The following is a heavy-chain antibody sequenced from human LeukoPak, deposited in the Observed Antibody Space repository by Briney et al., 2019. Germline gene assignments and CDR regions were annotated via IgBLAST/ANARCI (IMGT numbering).Heavy chain of an antibody. CDR2: MNPSSGNT. D-gene: IGHD6-6*01. CDR1: GYTFTSYD. V-gene: IGHV1-8*01. Sequence: GASVKVSCKASGYTFTSYDINWVRQATGQGLEWMGWMNPSSGNTGYAQKFQGRVTMTRNTSISTAYMELSSLRSEDTAVYYCAVSTFIEYSSSWYYYYYMGVWGKGTTVTVSS. J-gene: IGHJ6*03. CDR3: AVSTFIEYSSSWYYYYYMGV.